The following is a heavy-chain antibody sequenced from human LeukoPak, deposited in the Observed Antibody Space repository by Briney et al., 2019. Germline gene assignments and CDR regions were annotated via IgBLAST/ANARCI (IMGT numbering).Heavy chain of an antibody. CDR2: IYYSGST. V-gene: IGHV4-59*01. CDR1: GGSISSYY. J-gene: IGHJ6*02. D-gene: IGHD3-3*01. Sequence: SETLSLTRTVSGGSISSYYWSWIRQPPGKGLEWIGYIYYSGSTNYNPSLKSRVTISVDTSKNQFSLKLSSVTAADTAVYYCARVVDFWSGFYYYYGMDVWGQGTTVTVSS. CDR3: ARVVDFWSGFYYYYGMDV.